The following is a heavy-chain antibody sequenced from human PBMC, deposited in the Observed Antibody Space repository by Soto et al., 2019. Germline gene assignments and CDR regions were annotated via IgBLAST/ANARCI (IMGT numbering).Heavy chain of an antibody. J-gene: IGHJ5*02. CDR2: INHSGST. Sequence: PSETLSLTCAVYGGSFSGYYWSWIRQPPGKGLEWIGEINHSGSTNYNPSLKSRVTISVDTSKNQFSLKLSSVTAADTAVYYCARGRVTISFDPWGQGTLVTVSS. CDR1: GGSFSGYY. CDR3: ARGRVTISFDP. V-gene: IGHV4-34*01. D-gene: IGHD3-3*01.